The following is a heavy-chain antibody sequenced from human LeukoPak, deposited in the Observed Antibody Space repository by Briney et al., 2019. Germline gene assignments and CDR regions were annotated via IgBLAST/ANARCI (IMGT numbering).Heavy chain of an antibody. CDR2: IYSGGTT. CDR3: ARATTLIIAAAE. J-gene: IGHJ4*02. D-gene: IGHD6-13*01. CDR1: GFTVSSNY. V-gene: IGHV3-53*01. Sequence: GGSLRLSCAASGFTVSSNYISWVRQAPGKGLEWVSVIYSGGTTHYADSVKGRFTISRDNSNNTLYLQMNSLRAEDTAVYYCARATTLIIAAAEWGQGTLVTVSS.